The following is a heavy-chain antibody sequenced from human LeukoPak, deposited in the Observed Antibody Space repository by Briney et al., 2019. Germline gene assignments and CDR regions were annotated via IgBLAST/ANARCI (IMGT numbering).Heavy chain of an antibody. CDR2: ISRSRRYI. CDR1: GFTFRSTS. V-gene: IGHV3-21*01. Sequence: GGSLRLSCAASGFTFRSTSMNCARQAPGKGLEWVSSISRSRRYIYYADSVKGRFTISRDNAKNSLYLQMNSLRAEDTAVYYCASEYYYDSSGYYYVSSYFDYWGQGTLVSVSS. D-gene: IGHD3-22*01. CDR3: ASEYYYDSSGYYYVSSYFDY. J-gene: IGHJ4*02.